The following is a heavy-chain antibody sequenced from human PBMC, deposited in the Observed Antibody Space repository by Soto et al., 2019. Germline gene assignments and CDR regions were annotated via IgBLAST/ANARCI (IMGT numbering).Heavy chain of an antibody. V-gene: IGHV4-39*01. D-gene: IGHD6-13*01. J-gene: IGHJ6*02. CDR2: IYYSGST. CDR3: ARHRGSIAAAGTGDYYGMDV. Sequence: PSETLSLTCTVSGGSISSSSYYWGWIRQPPGKGLERIGSIYYSGSTYYKPSLKSRVTKSVDKSKKQISMKMSSVTAAYLAVYYCARHRGSIAAAGTGDYYGMDVWGQGTTVTVSS. CDR1: GGSISSSSYY.